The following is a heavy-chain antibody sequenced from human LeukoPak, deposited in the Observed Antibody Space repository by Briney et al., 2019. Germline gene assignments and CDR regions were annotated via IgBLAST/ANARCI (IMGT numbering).Heavy chain of an antibody. CDR3: ATSQSSVAGILGD. CDR2: IGGNGRST. D-gene: IGHD6-19*01. V-gene: IGHV3-11*04. Sequence: GGSLRLSCAVSGLTFSDYFMTWIRQAPGKGVEWVSYIGGNGRSTYYADSVRGRFTISRDNAKNSVYLQIDNLRVDDTAVYYCATSQSSVAGILGDWGQGTLVTVSS. J-gene: IGHJ1*01. CDR1: GLTFSDYF.